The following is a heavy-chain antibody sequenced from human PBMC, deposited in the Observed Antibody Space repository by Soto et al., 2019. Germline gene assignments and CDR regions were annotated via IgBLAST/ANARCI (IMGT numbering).Heavy chain of an antibody. CDR2: ISTTGLST. D-gene: IGHD3-9*01. J-gene: IGHJ3*01. V-gene: IGHV3-23*01. CDR1: GFTFSTYA. Sequence: GGSLRLSCVASGFTFSTYAMTWVRQAPGKGLEWVSAISTTGLSTYYADSVKGRFTISRDNSRNTLYVQMNSLRADDTAVYYCARGGRADNLDVWGQGTMVTVSS. CDR3: ARGGRADNLDV.